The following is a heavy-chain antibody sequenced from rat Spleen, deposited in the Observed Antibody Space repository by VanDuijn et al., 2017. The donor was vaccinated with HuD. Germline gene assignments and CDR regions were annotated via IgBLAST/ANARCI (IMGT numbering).Heavy chain of an antibody. D-gene: IGHD1-11*01. Sequence: EVQLQESGPGLVKPSQSLSLTCSVTGYSITSNYWGWIRKFPGNKMEWIGYISYRGSNSYNPSLKSPISITRDTSKNQFYLQFNSVTTEDTATYYCARYGGYFDYWGQGVMVTVSS. V-gene: IGHV3-1*01. J-gene: IGHJ2*01. CDR3: ARYGGYFDY. CDR1: GYSITSNY. CDR2: ISYRGSN.